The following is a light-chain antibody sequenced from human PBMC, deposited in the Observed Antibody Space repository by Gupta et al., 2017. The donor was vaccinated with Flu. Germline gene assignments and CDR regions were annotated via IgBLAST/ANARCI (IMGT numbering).Light chain of an antibody. Sequence: EAVFTQSPGTLSLSPGERATLSCRDSQSLNNYIAWYQHKPGQAPRLLIYDASKRAASTPPRFSGSGSGKDFTLTSSSREDEGSAIYYGHQRSKWETCGQGTKLEIK. CDR1: QSLNNY. CDR2: DAS. J-gene: IGKJ1*01. CDR3: HQRSKWET. V-gene: IGKV3-11*01.